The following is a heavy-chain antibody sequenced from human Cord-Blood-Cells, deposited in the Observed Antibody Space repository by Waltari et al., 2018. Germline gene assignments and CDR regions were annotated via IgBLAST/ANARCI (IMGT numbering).Heavy chain of an antibody. CDR1: GGSISSSSFY. V-gene: IGHV4-39*01. Sequence: QLQLQESGPGLVKPSETLSLTCTVSGGSISSSSFYWGWIHQPPGKGLEWIGSIYYSGSTYYNPSLKSRVTISVDTSKNQFSLKLSSVTAADTAVYYCARPLDSSGFDYWGQGTLVTVSS. CDR3: ARPLDSSGFDY. J-gene: IGHJ4*02. CDR2: IYYSGST. D-gene: IGHD6-19*01.